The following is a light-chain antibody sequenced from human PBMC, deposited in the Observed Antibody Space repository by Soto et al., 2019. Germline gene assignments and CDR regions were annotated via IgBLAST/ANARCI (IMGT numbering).Light chain of an antibody. V-gene: IGKV3-15*01. CDR3: QQYNNWPPIT. Sequence: EIVMTQSPATLSVSPGESATLSCRASQSVKFNLAWYQKKPGQAPRLLIYGASTRAAGIPARFSGSGSVTEFALTISSLQSEDFAVYYCQQYNNWPPITFGQGTRLEIK. CDR1: QSVKFN. CDR2: GAS. J-gene: IGKJ5*01.